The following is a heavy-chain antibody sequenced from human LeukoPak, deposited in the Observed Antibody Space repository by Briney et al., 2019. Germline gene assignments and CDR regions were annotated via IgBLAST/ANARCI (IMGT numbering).Heavy chain of an antibody. Sequence: GGSLRLSCAASGFTFSSHAMSWVRQAPGKGLEWVANIKQDGSEKYYVDSVKGRFTISRDNAKNSLYLQMNSLRAEDTAVYYCARDQSQGYYYDSSGYYSSSFAEYFQHWGQGTLVTVSS. D-gene: IGHD3-22*01. CDR2: IKQDGSEK. CDR3: ARDQSQGYYYDSSGYYSSSFAEYFQH. V-gene: IGHV3-7*01. CDR1: GFTFSSHA. J-gene: IGHJ1*01.